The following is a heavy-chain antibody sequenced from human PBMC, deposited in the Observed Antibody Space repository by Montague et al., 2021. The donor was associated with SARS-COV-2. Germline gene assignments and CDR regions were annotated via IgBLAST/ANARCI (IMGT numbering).Heavy chain of an antibody. Sequence: SETLSLTCAVYGGSFSGYYWSWIRQSPGKGLEWIGEINHSGSTNHSPSLQSRVTISVDTSKNQFSLKLSSVTAADTAVYYCACGEITTRGLIYYYGMDVWGQGTTVTVSS. CDR2: INHSGST. CDR1: GGSFSGYY. V-gene: IGHV4-34*01. CDR3: ACGEITTRGLIYYYGMDV. D-gene: IGHD4-11*01. J-gene: IGHJ6*02.